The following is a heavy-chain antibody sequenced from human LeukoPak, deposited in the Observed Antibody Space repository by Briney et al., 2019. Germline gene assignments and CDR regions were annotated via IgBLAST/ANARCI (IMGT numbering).Heavy chain of an antibody. Sequence: SETLSLTCTVSGGSISSYYWSWIRQPPGKGLEWIGYIYYSGSTNYNPSLKSRVTISVDTSKNQFSLKLSSVTAADTAVYYCALNYDSSGYYYGYAFDIWGQGTMVTVSS. V-gene: IGHV4-59*01. CDR3: ALNYDSSGYYYGYAFDI. CDR2: IYYSGST. J-gene: IGHJ3*02. CDR1: GGSISSYY. D-gene: IGHD3-22*01.